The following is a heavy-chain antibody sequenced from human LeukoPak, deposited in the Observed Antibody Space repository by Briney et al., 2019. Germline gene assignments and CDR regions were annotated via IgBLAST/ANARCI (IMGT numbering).Heavy chain of an antibody. D-gene: IGHD6-13*01. Sequence: PSETLSLTCSVSGGSIGSYYWSWIRQPPGKGLEWIGHLSNSGSTNYNPSLKSRVTISVDTSKNQFSLKLNSVTATDTAVYYCARATETFSWFLQHWGQGTLVTVSS. CDR3: ARATETFSWFLQH. CDR1: GGSIGSYY. J-gene: IGHJ1*01. V-gene: IGHV4-59*01. CDR2: LSNSGST.